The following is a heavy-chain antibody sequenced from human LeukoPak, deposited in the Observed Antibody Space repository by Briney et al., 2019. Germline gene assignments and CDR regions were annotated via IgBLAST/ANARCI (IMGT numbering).Heavy chain of an antibody. Sequence: GASVKVSCKVSGYTLTELSMHWVRQAPGKGLEWMGGFDHGHGETIYAQKFQGRVTMTEDTSTDTAYMELSSLRSVDTAVYFCATGGSWDLLNYWGQGTLVTVSA. CDR3: ATGGSWDLLNY. CDR1: GYTLTELS. J-gene: IGHJ4*02. CDR2: FDHGHGET. V-gene: IGHV1-24*01. D-gene: IGHD3-16*01.